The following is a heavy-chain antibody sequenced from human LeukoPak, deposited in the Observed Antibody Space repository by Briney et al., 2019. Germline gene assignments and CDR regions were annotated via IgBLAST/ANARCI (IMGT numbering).Heavy chain of an antibody. D-gene: IGHD2-2*01. V-gene: IGHV3-23*01. CDR2: ISGSGGST. CDR1: GFTFSSYA. J-gene: IGHJ6*03. CDR3: AKIYCSSTSCPYYYYMDV. Sequence: GGSLRLSCAASGFTFSSYAMSWVRQAPGKGLEWVSAISGSGGSTYDADSVKGRFTISRDNSKNTLYLQMNSLRAEDTAVYYCAKIYCSSTSCPYYYYMDVWGKGTTVTVSS.